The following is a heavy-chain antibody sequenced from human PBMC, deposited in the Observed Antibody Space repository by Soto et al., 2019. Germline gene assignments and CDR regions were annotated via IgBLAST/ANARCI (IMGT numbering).Heavy chain of an antibody. D-gene: IGHD4-4*01. CDR1: GGSISTYD. CDR3: ARGRYGNPAFDY. CDR2: IYYSGST. V-gene: IGHV4-59*01. Sequence: SETMSLTCTVSGGSISTYDLSWIRQPPGKGLEWIGYIYYSGSTNYNPSLKSRVTISVDTSKNQFSLKLSSVTAADTAVYYCARGRYGNPAFDYWGQGTLVTVSS. J-gene: IGHJ4*02.